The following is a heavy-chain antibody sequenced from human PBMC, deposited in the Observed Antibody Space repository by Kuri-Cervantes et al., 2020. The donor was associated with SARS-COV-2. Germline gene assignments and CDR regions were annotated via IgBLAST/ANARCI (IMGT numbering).Heavy chain of an antibody. CDR3: ARDLRLGKSLDY. CDR2: IGPSGTTK. D-gene: IGHD7-27*01. J-gene: IGHJ4*02. Sequence: GGSLRLSCAASGFTFSSYSMNWVRRAPGKGLEWVSNIGPSGTTKYYADSVKGRFTISRDNAKNSLYLQMSSLRAEDTAVYYCARDLRLGKSLDYWGQGTLVTVSS. V-gene: IGHV3-48*04. CDR1: GFTFSSYS.